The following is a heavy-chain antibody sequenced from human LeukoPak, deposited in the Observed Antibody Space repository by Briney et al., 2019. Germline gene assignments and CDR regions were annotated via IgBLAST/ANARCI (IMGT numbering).Heavy chain of an antibody. Sequence: GGSLRLSCAASGFSVRSNYISWVRQAPGKGLEWVSMIYSDGSIFHADSVKGRFTMSRDNSRNTLDLQMNSLRAEDTAVYYCARDPPYDFWSGYYINWGQGTLVTVSS. D-gene: IGHD3-3*01. CDR3: ARDPPYDFWSGYYIN. V-gene: IGHV3-53*01. CDR1: GFSVRSNY. J-gene: IGHJ4*02. CDR2: IYSDGSI.